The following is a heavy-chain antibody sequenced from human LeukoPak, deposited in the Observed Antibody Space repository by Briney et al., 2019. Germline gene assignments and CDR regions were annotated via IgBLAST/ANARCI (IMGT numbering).Heavy chain of an antibody. D-gene: IGHD3-10*01. CDR3: ARAKLWFGELLSD. V-gene: IGHV1-8*03. CDR1: GYTFTSYD. CDR2: MNPNSGNT. J-gene: IGHJ4*02. Sequence: GASVKVSCKASGYTFTSYDINWVRQATGQGLEWMGWMNPNSGNTGYAQKFQGSVTITRNTSISTAYMELSSLRSEDTAVYYCARAKLWFGELLSDWGQGTLVTVSS.